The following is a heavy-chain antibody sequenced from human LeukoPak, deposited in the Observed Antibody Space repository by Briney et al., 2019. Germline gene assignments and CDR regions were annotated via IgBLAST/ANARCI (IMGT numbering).Heavy chain of an antibody. V-gene: IGHV3-9*01. CDR3: AKDIYYYYGMDV. Sequence: GGSLRLSCAASGFTFDDYAMHWARQAPGKGLEWVSGISWNSGSIGYADSVKGRFTISRDNAKNSLYLQMNSLRAEDTALYYCAKDIYYYYGMDVWGQGTTVTVSS. CDR2: ISWNSGSI. CDR1: GFTFDDYA. J-gene: IGHJ6*02.